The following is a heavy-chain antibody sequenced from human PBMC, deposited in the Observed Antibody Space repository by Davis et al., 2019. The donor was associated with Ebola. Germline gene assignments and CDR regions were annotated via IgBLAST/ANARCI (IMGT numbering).Heavy chain of an antibody. CDR1: GVSIKNNY. D-gene: IGHD2-15*01. CDR2: IYSSGIT. Sequence: LRLSCSVSGVSIKNNYFSWIRQSPGKGLEWIGYIYSSGITNYNPSLKSRVTISIDTSERQLSLKLSSVTAADTAVYYCAREDASSTSADYWGQGILVTVSS. CDR3: AREDASSTSADY. J-gene: IGHJ4*02. V-gene: IGHV4-59*01.